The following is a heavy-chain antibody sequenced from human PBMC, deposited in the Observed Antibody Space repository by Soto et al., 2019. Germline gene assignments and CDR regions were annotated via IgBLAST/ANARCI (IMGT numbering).Heavy chain of an antibody. CDR2: IYFSGST. Sequence: QVQLQESGPGLVKPSQTLSLTCTVSGASMSSGGYYCTWIRQSPRKGLEWIGYIYFSGSTYYNPSLESRVAIWLETFRSQSPLTLHSVTAAGTAIYYCARDRHNNFFDPWGQGTLVTVSS. D-gene: IGHD6-6*01. V-gene: IGHV4-31*03. J-gene: IGHJ5*02. CDR3: ARDRHNNFFDP. CDR1: GASMSSGGYY.